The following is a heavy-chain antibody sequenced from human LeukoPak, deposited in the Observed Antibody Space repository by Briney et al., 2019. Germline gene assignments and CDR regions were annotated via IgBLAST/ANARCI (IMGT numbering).Heavy chain of an antibody. V-gene: IGHV4-59*13. CDR2: IYYSGST. CDR3: ARTSRGGELSVDY. D-gene: IGHD3-16*02. CDR1: GGSISSYY. J-gene: IGHJ4*02. Sequence: PSETLSLTCTVSGGSISSYYWSWIRQPPGKGLEWIGYIYYSGSTNYNPSLKSRVTISVDTSRSQFSLKLSSVTAADTAVYYCARTSRGGELSVDYWGQGTLVTVSS.